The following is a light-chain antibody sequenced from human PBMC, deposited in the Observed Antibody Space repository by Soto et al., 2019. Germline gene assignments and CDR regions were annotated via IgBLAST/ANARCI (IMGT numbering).Light chain of an antibody. CDR3: QHDHTWPLWT. Sequence: EIVVTLSPATLSVSPGESSAVSCSASQSVSSNLAWYQQKPGQAPRRLFYGASTRATGIPARFSGSGSGTEFTLTISSLQSEDFAVYYCQHDHTWPLWTFCQRSNADIK. CDR2: GAS. CDR1: QSVSSN. J-gene: IGKJ1*01. V-gene: IGKV3-15*01.